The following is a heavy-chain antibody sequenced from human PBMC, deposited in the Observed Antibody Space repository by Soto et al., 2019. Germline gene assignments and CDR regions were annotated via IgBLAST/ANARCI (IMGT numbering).Heavy chain of an antibody. V-gene: IGHV3-23*01. CDR2: ISGSGGST. CDR1: GFTFSSYA. CDR3: APLYSGRFYYFDH. J-gene: IGHJ4*02. D-gene: IGHD1-26*01. Sequence: GGSLRLSCAASGFTFSSYAMSWVRQAPGKGLEWVSAISGSGGSTYYADSVKGRFTISRDNSKNTLYLQMNSLRAEDTAVYYCAPLYSGRFYYFDHWGQGTLVTVSS.